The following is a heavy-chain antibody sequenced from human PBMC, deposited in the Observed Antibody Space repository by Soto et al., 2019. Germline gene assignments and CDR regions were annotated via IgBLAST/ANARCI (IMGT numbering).Heavy chain of an antibody. CDR2: ISAYNGNT. CDR1: GYTFTSYV. Sequence: ASVTVSCKASGYTFTSYVISWVRQAPGQGLEWMGWISAYNGNTNYAQKLQGRVTMTTDTSTSTAYMELRSLRSDDTAVYYCAREHDSSGYYYGMDVWGQGTTVTVSS. J-gene: IGHJ6*02. V-gene: IGHV1-18*01. D-gene: IGHD3-22*01. CDR3: AREHDSSGYYYGMDV.